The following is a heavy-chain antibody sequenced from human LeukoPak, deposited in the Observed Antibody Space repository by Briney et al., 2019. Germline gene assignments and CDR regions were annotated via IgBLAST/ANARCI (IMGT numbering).Heavy chain of an antibody. Sequence: ASVKVSCKASGYTFTSYEINWVRQATGQGLEWMGWMNPNSGNTGYAQKFQGRVTMTTNTSISTAYMELSSLRSEDTAVYYCARGPRPLRVVAATGPLGYWGQGTLVTVSS. V-gene: IGHV1-8*01. D-gene: IGHD2-15*01. CDR2: MNPNSGNT. J-gene: IGHJ4*02. CDR3: ARGPRPLRVVAATGPLGY. CDR1: GYTFTSYE.